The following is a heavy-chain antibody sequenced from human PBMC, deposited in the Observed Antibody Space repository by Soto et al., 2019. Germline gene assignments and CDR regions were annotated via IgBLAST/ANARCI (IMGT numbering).Heavy chain of an antibody. Sequence: ASVKVSCKASGYTFTSYGISWVRQAPGQGLEWMGWISAYNGNTNYAQKLQGRVTMTTDTSTSTAYMELGSLRSDDTAVYYCARVPLKAVEDYYYYYGMDVWGQGTTVTFSS. V-gene: IGHV1-18*01. D-gene: IGHD2-2*01. CDR2: ISAYNGNT. CDR1: GYTFTSYG. CDR3: ARVPLKAVEDYYYYYGMDV. J-gene: IGHJ6*02.